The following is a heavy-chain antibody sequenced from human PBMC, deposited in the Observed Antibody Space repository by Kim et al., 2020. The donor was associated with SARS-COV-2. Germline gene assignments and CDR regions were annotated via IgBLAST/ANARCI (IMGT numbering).Heavy chain of an antibody. CDR1: GFTFSSYS. CDR3: ARVREKDTAMVSLGGMDV. Sequence: GGSLRLSCAASGFTFSSYSMNWVRQAPGKGLEWVSSISSSSSYIYYADSVKGRFTISRDNAKNSLYLQMNSLRAEDTAVYYCARVREKDTAMVSLGGMDVWGQGTTVTVSS. CDR2: ISSSSSYI. J-gene: IGHJ6*02. D-gene: IGHD5-18*01. V-gene: IGHV3-21*01.